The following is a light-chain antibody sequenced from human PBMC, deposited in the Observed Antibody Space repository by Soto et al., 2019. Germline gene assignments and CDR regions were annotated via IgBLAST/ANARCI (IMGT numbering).Light chain of an antibody. CDR2: ANS. Sequence: QSVLTQPPSASGTPGQRVTISCSGGSSNIGTNAVNWYQQLPGTAPKLLIYANSNRPSGVPDRFSGSKSGTSASLAITGLQAEDEADYYCQSYDNSLRVFGGGTKVTVL. V-gene: IGLV1-40*01. CDR1: SSNIGTNA. J-gene: IGLJ2*01. CDR3: QSYDNSLRV.